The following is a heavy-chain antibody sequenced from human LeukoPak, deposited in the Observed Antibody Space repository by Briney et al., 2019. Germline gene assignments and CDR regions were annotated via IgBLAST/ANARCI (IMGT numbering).Heavy chain of an antibody. Sequence: SETLSLTCTVSGGSISSSSYYWGWIRQPPGKGLEWIGSIYYSGSTYYNPSLKSRVTISVDTSKNQFSLKLTSVTAADTAVYYCARNNYYGSGSYYDWFDPWGQGTLVTVSS. D-gene: IGHD3-10*01. CDR1: GGSISSSSYY. CDR2: IYYSGST. V-gene: IGHV4-39*07. CDR3: ARNNYYGSGSYYDWFDP. J-gene: IGHJ5*02.